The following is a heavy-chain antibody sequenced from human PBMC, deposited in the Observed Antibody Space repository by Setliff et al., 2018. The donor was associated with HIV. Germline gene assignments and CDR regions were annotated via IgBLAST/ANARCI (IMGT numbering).Heavy chain of an antibody. Sequence: SCKASGYTFTNYGISWVRQAPGQGLEWMGWISGYNGNTNYAQKFQGRVTMTTDTSTRTAYMELRSLRSDDTAVYYCARDSRSSIAPYNFDYWGQGTVVTV. V-gene: IGHV1-18*01. D-gene: IGHD6-6*01. J-gene: IGHJ4*02. CDR1: GYTFTNYG. CDR2: ISGYNGNT. CDR3: ARDSRSSIAPYNFDY.